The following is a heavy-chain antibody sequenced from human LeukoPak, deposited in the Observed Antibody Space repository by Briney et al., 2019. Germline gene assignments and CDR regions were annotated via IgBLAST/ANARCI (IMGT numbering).Heavy chain of an antibody. CDR2: INPNSGGT. CDR1: GYTFTGYY. V-gene: IGHV1-2*02. D-gene: IGHD5-24*01. CDR3: ARVMATTRASSY. J-gene: IGHJ4*02. Sequence: SVKVSCKASGYTFTGYYMHWVRQAPGQGLEWMGWINPNSGGTNYAQKFQGRVTMTRDTSISTAYMELSRLRSDDTAVYYCARVMATTRASSYWGQGTLVTVSS.